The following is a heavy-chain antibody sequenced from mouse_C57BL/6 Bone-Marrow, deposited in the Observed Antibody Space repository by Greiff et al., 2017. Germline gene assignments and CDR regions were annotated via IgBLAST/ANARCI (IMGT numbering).Heavy chain of an antibody. Sequence: VQLQESDAELVKPGASVKISCKVSGYTFTDHTIHWMKQRPEQGLEWIGYIYPRDGSTKYNEKFKGKATLTADKSSSTAYMQLNSLTSEDSAVYFCARDSYYYGSSYSYWYFDVWGTGTTVTVSS. CDR1: GYTFTDHT. CDR3: ARDSYYYGSSYSYWYFDV. CDR2: IYPRDGST. V-gene: IGHV1-78*01. J-gene: IGHJ1*03. D-gene: IGHD1-1*01.